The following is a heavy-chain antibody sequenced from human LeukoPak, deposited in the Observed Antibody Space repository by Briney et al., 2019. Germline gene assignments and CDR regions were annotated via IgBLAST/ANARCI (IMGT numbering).Heavy chain of an antibody. CDR1: GFTVSSNY. Sequence: GGSLRLSCAASGFTVSSNYMSWVRQAPGKGLEWVSVIYSGGSTYYADSVKGRFTISRDNSKNTLYLQMNSLRAEDTAVYYCAKVGYRGALWGIDYWGQGTLVTVSS. J-gene: IGHJ4*02. CDR3: AKVGYRGALWGIDY. D-gene: IGHD3-16*01. V-gene: IGHV3-53*01. CDR2: IYSGGST.